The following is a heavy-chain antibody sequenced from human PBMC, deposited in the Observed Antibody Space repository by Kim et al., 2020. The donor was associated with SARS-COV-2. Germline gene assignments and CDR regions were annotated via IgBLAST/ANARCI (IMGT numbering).Heavy chain of an antibody. J-gene: IGHJ4*02. Sequence: ASVKVSCKASGYTFTRYYMHWVRQAPGQGLEWMGIINPSGGSRSYAQKFQGRVSMTRDTSTSTVYMEVSSLRSEDTAVYYCARGEKYYYDGSGYYFDYWGQGTLVTVSS. CDR2: INPSGGSR. CDR1: GYTFTRYY. CDR3: ARGEKYYYDGSGYYFDY. D-gene: IGHD3-22*01. V-gene: IGHV1-46*01.